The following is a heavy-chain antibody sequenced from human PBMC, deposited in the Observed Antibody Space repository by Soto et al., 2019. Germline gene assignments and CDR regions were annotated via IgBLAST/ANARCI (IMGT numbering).Heavy chain of an antibody. CDR1: GFTFSSYA. D-gene: IGHD5-12*01. CDR3: AKFTRVATIRINFDY. Sequence: GGSLRLSCAASGFTFSSYAMSWVRQAPGKGLEWVSAISGSGGSTYYADSVKGRFTISRDNSKNTLYLQMNSLRAEDTAVYYCAKFTRVATIRINFDYWGQGTLVTVSS. V-gene: IGHV3-23*01. CDR2: ISGSGGST. J-gene: IGHJ4*02.